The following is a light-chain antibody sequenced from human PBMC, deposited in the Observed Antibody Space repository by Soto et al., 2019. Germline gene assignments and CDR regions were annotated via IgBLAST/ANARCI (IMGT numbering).Light chain of an antibody. CDR1: QSVSVY. V-gene: IGKV3-11*01. CDR2: DAS. Sequence: EIVLTQSPATLSLSPGERATLSCRASQSVSVYLAWYQQKPGQVPRLLIYDASKRAIGIPARFSGSGSGTDFTHTISSLEPEDFAIYYCQQRSCGVTFGQGTRLEIK. CDR3: QQRSCGVT. J-gene: IGKJ5*01.